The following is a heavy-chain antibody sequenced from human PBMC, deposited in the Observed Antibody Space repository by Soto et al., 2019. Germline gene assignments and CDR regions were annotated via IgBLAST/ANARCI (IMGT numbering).Heavy chain of an antibody. V-gene: IGHV1-69*01. CDR1: GGTFSSYA. D-gene: IGHD2-2*02. J-gene: IGHJ6*04. CDR2: IIPIFGTA. Sequence: QVQLVQSGAEVKKPGSSVKVSCKASGGTFSSYAISWVRQVPGQGLEWMGGIIPIFGTANYAQKFQGRVTITAHESTITAYMELSSLRSEDMAVYYCARNCSSTSCYTQRKNYYYYGMDVWGNGTTVIVSS. CDR3: ARNCSSTSCYTQRKNYYYYGMDV.